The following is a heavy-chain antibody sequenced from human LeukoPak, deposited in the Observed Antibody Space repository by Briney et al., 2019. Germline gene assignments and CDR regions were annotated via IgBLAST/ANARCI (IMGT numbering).Heavy chain of an antibody. Sequence: SETLSLTCTVSGGSISSSSYYWGWIRQPPGKGLEWIGTIYYSGSTYYHPSLKSRLTISVDTSKNQFSLKLSSVTAADTAVYYCARVYYSNSYDYWYFDLWGRGTLVTVSS. J-gene: IGHJ2*01. V-gene: IGHV4-39*01. CDR3: ARVYYSNSYDYWYFDL. CDR2: IYYSGST. CDR1: GGSISSSSYY. D-gene: IGHD6-13*01.